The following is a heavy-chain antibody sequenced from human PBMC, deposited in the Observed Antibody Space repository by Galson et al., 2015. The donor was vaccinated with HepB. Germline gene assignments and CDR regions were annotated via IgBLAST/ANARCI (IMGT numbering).Heavy chain of an antibody. CDR2: VHSSGVT. CDR1: GFIFSDYY. J-gene: IGHJ6*02. Sequence: LRLSCAASGFIFSDYYMSWIRQTPVKGLEWIGNVHSSGVTYYNPSLNNRVTVSGDTAKNQFSLRVRSVTAADTAVYYCVRALGGSYFYGMDVWGQGTTVIVSS. CDR3: VRALGGSYFYGMDV. V-gene: IGHV4-38-2*01.